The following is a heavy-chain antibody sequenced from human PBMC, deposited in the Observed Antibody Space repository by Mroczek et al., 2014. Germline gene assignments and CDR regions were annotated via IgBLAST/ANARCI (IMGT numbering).Heavy chain of an antibody. CDR2: INHSGST. J-gene: IGHJ5*02. CDR1: GGSFSGYY. CDR3: ARTGYCSSTSCYVLWFDP. Sequence: QVQLQQWGAGLLKPSETLSLTCAVYGGSFSGYYWSWIRQPPGKGLEWIGEINHSGSTNYNPSLKSRVTISVDTSKNQFSLKLSSVTAADTAVYYCARTGYCSSTSCYVLWFDPGARDPGHRLL. V-gene: IGHV4-34*01. D-gene: IGHD2-2*01.